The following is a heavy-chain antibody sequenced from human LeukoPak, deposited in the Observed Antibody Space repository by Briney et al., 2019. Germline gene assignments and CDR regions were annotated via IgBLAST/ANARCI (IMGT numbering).Heavy chain of an antibody. CDR1: GYTFITYD. CDR3: ARANYYGSGKKDLDY. D-gene: IGHD3-10*01. Sequence: ASVKVSCKASGYTFITYDINWVRQAPGQGLEWMGWMNPNSGNTGYAQKFQGRVTMTRNTSMSTAYMELNSLRSEDTAVYYCARANYYGSGKKDLDYWGQGTLVTVSS. CDR2: MNPNSGNT. J-gene: IGHJ4*02. V-gene: IGHV1-8*01.